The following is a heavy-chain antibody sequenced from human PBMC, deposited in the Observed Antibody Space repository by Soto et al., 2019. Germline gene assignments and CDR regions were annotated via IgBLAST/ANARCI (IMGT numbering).Heavy chain of an antibody. D-gene: IGHD5-18*01. Sequence: ESLKISCKAAGYSFTTYWVGWVRQIPGKGLEWMGIIYPGDSDTRYSPSFQGQVTISADTSISTAYLQWSSLKASDTAIYYCVRGYTYAGREGFDPWGQGTLVTVSS. CDR2: IYPGDSDT. J-gene: IGHJ5*02. CDR3: VRGYTYAGREGFDP. V-gene: IGHV5-51*01. CDR1: GYSFTTYW.